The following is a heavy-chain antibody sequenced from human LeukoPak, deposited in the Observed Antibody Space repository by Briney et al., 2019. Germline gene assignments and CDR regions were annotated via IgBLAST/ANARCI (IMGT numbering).Heavy chain of an antibody. CDR3: ARFRGTMVRGVISSAVNWFDP. D-gene: IGHD3-10*01. J-gene: IGHJ5*02. Sequence: GGSLRLSCAASGFTFSDSYMSWIRQTPGKGLEWLSYISSSSSDTNYADSVKGRFTISRDNAKNSLYLQMNSLRAEDTAVYYCARFRGTMVRGVISSAVNWFDPWGQGTLVTVSS. V-gene: IGHV3-11*06. CDR2: ISSSSSDT. CDR1: GFTFSDSY.